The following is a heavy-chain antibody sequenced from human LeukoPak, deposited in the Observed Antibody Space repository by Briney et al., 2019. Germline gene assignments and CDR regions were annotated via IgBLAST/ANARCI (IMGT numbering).Heavy chain of an antibody. J-gene: IGHJ4*02. D-gene: IGHD1-26*01. CDR2: ISSGGSVM. CDR3: AGGGGSYYFDS. V-gene: IGHV3-11*04. CDR1: GFTFSDYY. Sequence: PGGSLRLSCAASGFTFSDYYMSWIRQAPGKGLEWVSYISSGGSVMYYADSVKGRFTTSRDNAKNSLYLQVNSLRAEDTAVYYCAGGGGSYYFDSWGQGTLVTVSS.